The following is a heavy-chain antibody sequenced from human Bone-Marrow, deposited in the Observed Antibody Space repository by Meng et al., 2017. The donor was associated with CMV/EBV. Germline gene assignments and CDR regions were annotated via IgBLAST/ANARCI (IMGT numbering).Heavy chain of an antibody. Sequence: GGSLRLFCAASGFTFSSYAMNCVREAPGKGLEWVSTISNSGGSTYYADSVKGRFTISRDDSRKTLYLKMNRLGAGDTALYYCVKTAVARTIYFQHWGQGTLVTVSS. D-gene: IGHD6-19*01. CDR1: GFTFSSYA. V-gene: IGHV3-23*01. CDR2: ISNSGGST. CDR3: VKTAVARTIYFQH. J-gene: IGHJ1*01.